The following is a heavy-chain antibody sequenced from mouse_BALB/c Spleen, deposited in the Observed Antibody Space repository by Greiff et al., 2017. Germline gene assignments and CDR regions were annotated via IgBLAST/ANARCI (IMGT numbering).Heavy chain of an antibody. Sequence: VQLQQSGPELVKPGASVKMSCKASGYTFTSYVMHWVKQKPGQGLEWIGYINPYNDGTKYNEKFKGKATLTSDKSSSTAYMELSSLTSEDSAVYYCARRGVYYGGDYYAMDYWGQGTSVTVSS. CDR2: INPYNDGT. V-gene: IGHV1-14*01. CDR3: ARRGVYYGGDYYAMDY. CDR1: GYTFTSYV. D-gene: IGHD1-1*01. J-gene: IGHJ4*01.